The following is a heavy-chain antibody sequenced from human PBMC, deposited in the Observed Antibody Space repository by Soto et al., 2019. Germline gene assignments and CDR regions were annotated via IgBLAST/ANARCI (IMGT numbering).Heavy chain of an antibody. J-gene: IGHJ6*02. CDR1: GDSVSSNSAA. V-gene: IGHV6-1*01. CDR3: ARAPGSIWAAGPYYSYYGMDV. Sequence: PSQTLSLTCAISGDSVSSNSAAWNWIRQSPSRGLEWLGRTYYRSKWYNDYAVSVKSRITINPDTSKNQFSLQLNSVTPEDTAVYYCARAPGSIWAAGPYYSYYGMDVWGQGTTVTVSS. D-gene: IGHD6-13*01. CDR2: TYYRSKWYN.